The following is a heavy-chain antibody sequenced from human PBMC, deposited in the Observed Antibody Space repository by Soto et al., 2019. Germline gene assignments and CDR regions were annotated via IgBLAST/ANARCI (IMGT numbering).Heavy chain of an antibody. CDR1: GYTFTSYG. CDR2: ISAYNGNT. D-gene: IGHD4-17*01. V-gene: IGHV1-18*01. J-gene: IGHJ4*02. CDR3: ARGTTVETGSY. Sequence: QVQLVQSGAEVKKPGASVKVSCKASGYTFTSYGISWVRQAPGQGLERMGWISAYNGNTNYAQKSQRRVTMTTDTTTRTADKQRRSRRTDDTAVYYCARGTTVETGSYWGQGTLVTVSS.